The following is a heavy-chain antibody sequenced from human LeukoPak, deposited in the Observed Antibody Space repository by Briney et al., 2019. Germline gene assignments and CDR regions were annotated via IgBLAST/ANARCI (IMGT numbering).Heavy chain of an antibody. CDR2: IYYSGST. D-gene: IGHD1-20*01. Sequence: SETLSLTCTVSGGSVSNYCWSWIRQPPGKGLEWIGYIYYSGSTNYNPSLKSRVTISVDTSKKQFSLNLSSVTAADTAVYYCARADNWNLYYFDYWGQGIPVTVSS. J-gene: IGHJ4*02. V-gene: IGHV4-59*02. CDR1: GGSVSNYC. CDR3: ARADNWNLYYFDY.